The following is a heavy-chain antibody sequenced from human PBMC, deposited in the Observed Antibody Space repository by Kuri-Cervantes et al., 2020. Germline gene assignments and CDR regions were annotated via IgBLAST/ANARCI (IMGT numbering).Heavy chain of an antibody. V-gene: IGHV3-23*01. J-gene: IGHJ5*02. D-gene: IGHD1-26*01. CDR2: VSPSGDRT. CDR3: AKGAVGATGRNNWFDP. CDR1: GFTFSNYA. Sequence: GESLKISCAAPGFTFSNYAMSWVRQAPGKGLEWVSGVSPSGDRTYYSDSVKGRFIISRDNSKNTLYVQMNSLRAEDTAVYYCAKGAVGATGRNNWFDPWGQGTLVTVSS.